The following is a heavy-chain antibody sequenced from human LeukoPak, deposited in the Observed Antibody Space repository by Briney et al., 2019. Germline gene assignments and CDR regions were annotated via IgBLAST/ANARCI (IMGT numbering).Heavy chain of an antibody. CDR1: GFTFSSYS. V-gene: IGHV3-21*01. Sequence: GGSLRLSCAASGFTFSSYSMNWVRQAPGKGLELVSSISSSSSYIYYADSVKGRFTISRDNAKNSLYLQMNSLRAEDSAVYYCAGESVVPAAISAFDIWGQGTMVTVSS. D-gene: IGHD2-2*02. CDR2: ISSSSSYI. J-gene: IGHJ3*02. CDR3: AGESVVPAAISAFDI.